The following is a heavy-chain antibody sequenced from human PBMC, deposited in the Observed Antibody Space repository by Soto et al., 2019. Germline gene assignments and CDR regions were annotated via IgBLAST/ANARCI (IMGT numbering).Heavy chain of an antibody. D-gene: IGHD3-22*01. CDR2: IIPIFGTA. V-gene: IGHV1-69*01. CDR3: ARGAIYDSSGYPFGWFDP. Sequence: QVQLVQSGAEVKKPGSSVKVSCKASGGTFSSYAISWVRQAPGQGLEWMGGIIPIFGTANYAQKFQGRVTITADESTSTGYMELSSLRSEDTAVYYCARGAIYDSSGYPFGWFDPWGQGTLVTVSS. J-gene: IGHJ5*02. CDR1: GGTFSSYA.